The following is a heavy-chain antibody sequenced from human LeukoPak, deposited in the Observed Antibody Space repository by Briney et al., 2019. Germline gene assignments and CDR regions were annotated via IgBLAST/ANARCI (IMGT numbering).Heavy chain of an antibody. CDR1: GFTFRSYW. Sequence: PGGSLRLSCAASGFTFRSYWMHWVRQAPGKGLVWVSRINSDGSSTTYADSVKGRFTISRGNAKNTLYLHMNSLRAEDTAVYYCATRASLYGSGSPFDYWGQGTLVTVSS. V-gene: IGHV3-74*01. D-gene: IGHD3-10*01. CDR2: INSDGSST. CDR3: ATRASLYGSGSPFDY. J-gene: IGHJ4*02.